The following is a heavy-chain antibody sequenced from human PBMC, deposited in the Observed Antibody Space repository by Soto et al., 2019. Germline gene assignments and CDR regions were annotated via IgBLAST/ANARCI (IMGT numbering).Heavy chain of an antibody. CDR1: GFTFSSYA. CDR3: AIDEGGGGACDY. V-gene: IGHV3-30-3*01. D-gene: IGHD1-26*01. CDR2: ISYDGSNK. Sequence: GASLRLSCSGSGFTFSSYAMNWVRQAPGKGLEWVAVISYDGSNKYYADSVKGRFTISRDNSKNTLYLQMNSLRAEDTAVYYCAIDEGGGGACDYWGQGTLVTVSS. J-gene: IGHJ4*02.